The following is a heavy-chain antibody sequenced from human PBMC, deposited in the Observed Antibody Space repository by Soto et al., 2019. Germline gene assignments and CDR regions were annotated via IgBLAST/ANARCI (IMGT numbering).Heavy chain of an antibody. D-gene: IGHD6-6*01. CDR3: ARAGIAARRPSLYYYYGMDV. J-gene: IGHJ6*02. V-gene: IGHV4-30-2*06. Sequence: TLSLTCTVSGGSINSAGHSWGWVRQSPGKGLEWIGYSYHSGSSYYNPSLQSRVTISVDRSKAQFYLTLSSVTAADTAVYYCARAGIAARRPSLYYYYGMDVWGQLTTVTVSS. CDR1: GGSINSAGHS. CDR2: SYHSGSS.